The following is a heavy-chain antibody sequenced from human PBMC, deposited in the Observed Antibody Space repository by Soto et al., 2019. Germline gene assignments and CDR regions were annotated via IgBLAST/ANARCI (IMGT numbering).Heavy chain of an antibody. CDR2: MKSLGSGGTR. D-gene: IGHD2-21*01. CDR3: VWSGRPETLTV. V-gene: IGHV3-15*01. J-gene: IGHJ4*02. Sequence: DVQLVESGGDLVKPGGSLRLSCSASMFRFHDAWLNWVRQAPGKGLEWVGRMKSLGSGGTRDYAAPVKDRFTISRDDSKNMFYLQMNSLKIEDAAVYHCVWSGRPETLTVWGPGTRVIVSS. CDR1: MFRFHDAW.